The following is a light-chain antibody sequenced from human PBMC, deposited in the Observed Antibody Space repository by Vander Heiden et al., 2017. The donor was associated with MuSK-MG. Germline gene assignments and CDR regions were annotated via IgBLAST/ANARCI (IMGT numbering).Light chain of an antibody. Sequence: DIVMTQSPLSLPVPPGEPASISCRSSQSLLHSNGYNDLDWYLQKPGQSPQLLIYLGSNRASGVPDRFSGSGSGTDFTLKISRVEAEDVGVYYCRQALQTPLTFGGGTKVDIK. CDR2: LGS. J-gene: IGKJ4*01. V-gene: IGKV2-28*01. CDR3: RQALQTPLT. CDR1: QSLLHSNGYND.